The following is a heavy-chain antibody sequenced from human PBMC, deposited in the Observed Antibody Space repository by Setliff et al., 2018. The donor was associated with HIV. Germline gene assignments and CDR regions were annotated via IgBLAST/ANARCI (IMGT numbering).Heavy chain of an antibody. J-gene: IGHJ4*02. CDR1: GYSLNGLS. Sequence: GASVMVSCKVSGYSLNGLSIHWVRQAPGKGLEWMGGFDREEGKRLYAQKLQGRVTWTEDTSTETTYMDLSSLTSDDTAVYYCAAMGGGVGPSSGAAFDYWGQGILVTVSS. CDR2: FDREEGKR. D-gene: IGHD2-8*02. V-gene: IGHV1-24*01. CDR3: AAMGGGVGPSSGAAFDY.